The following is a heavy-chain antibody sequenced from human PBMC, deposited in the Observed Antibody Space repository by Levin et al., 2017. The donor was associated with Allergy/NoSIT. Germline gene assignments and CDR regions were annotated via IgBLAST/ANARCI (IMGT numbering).Heavy chain of an antibody. Sequence: ASVKVSCAASGFTFGTYWMTWVRQAPGKGLEWMANINQDGTEKHYVDSVRGRFTISRDNTQNSLYLQMNSLRPEDTAVYFCARAEQWLVDYWGQGTLVTVSS. CDR3: ARAEQWLVDY. V-gene: IGHV3-7*01. CDR2: INQDGTEK. J-gene: IGHJ4*02. CDR1: GFTFGTYW. D-gene: IGHD6-19*01.